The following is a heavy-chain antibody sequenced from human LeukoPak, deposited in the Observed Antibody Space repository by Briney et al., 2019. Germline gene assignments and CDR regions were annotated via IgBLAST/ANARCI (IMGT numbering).Heavy chain of an antibody. J-gene: IGHJ4*02. CDR2: ISSSSSYT. V-gene: IGHV3-11*06. Sequence: GGSLRLSCAASGFTFSDYYMSWLRQAPGKGLEWVSYISSSSSYTNYADSVKGRFTISRDNAKNSLYLQMNSLRAEDTAVYYCATGQSHSSGWYYFTYWGQGTLVTVSS. CDR3: ATGQSHSSGWYYFTY. D-gene: IGHD6-19*01. CDR1: GFTFSDYY.